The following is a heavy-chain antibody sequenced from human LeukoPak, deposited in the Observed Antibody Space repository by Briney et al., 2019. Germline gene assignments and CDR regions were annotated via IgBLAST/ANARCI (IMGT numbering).Heavy chain of an antibody. J-gene: IGHJ4*02. D-gene: IGHD3-16*01. CDR2: ISSSGSTI. V-gene: IGHV3-11*04. CDR1: GFTFSDYY. CDR3: AKQNARGGTYEPVTV. Sequence: GGSLRLSCAASGFTFSDYYMSWIRQAPGKGLEWVSYISSSGSTIYYADSVKGRFTISRDNAKNSLYLQMNSLRAEDTAVYYCAKQNARGGTYEPVTVWGQAALVTVSS.